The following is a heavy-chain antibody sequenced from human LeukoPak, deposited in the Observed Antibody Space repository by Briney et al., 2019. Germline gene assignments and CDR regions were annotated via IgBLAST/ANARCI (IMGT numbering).Heavy chain of an antibody. CDR2: IRYDGSNK. D-gene: IGHD1-26*01. CDR3: AKDGSYYEYYFDY. J-gene: IGHJ4*02. Sequence: PGGSLRLSCAASGFTFSSYGMHWVRQAPGKGLEWVAFIRYDGSNKYYADSVKGRFTISRDNSKNTLYLQMNSLRAEDTAVYYCAKDGSYYEYYFDYWGQGTLVTVSS. V-gene: IGHV3-30*02. CDR1: GFTFSSYG.